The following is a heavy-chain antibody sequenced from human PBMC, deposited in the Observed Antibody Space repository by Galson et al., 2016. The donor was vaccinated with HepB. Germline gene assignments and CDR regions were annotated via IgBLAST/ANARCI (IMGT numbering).Heavy chain of an antibody. D-gene: IGHD4-23*01. CDR3: ARDKLGTPSSGLDV. Sequence: SLRLSCAASGLTFSRYAMHWVRQAPGKGLEWVAVISFDGNKKYDADSVKGRFTISRDNAKNTLYLQMNSLRPEDTAVYYCARDKLGTPSSGLDVWGQGTMVTVSS. J-gene: IGHJ3*01. CDR1: GLTFSRYA. CDR2: ISFDGNKK. V-gene: IGHV3-30*04.